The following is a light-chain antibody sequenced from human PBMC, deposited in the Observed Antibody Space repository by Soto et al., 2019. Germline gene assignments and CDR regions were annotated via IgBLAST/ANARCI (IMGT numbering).Light chain of an antibody. CDR2: DAS. CDR3: HQYNSYSAT. V-gene: IGKV1-5*01. Sequence: DIQMTQSPSTLSASVGDRVTITCRASQSISSWLAWYQQKPGKAPKLLIYDASSLESGVPSRFSGSGSGTEFPLTLSSLQPDDFATYYCHQYNSYSATFGQGTKVQIK. J-gene: IGKJ1*01. CDR1: QSISSW.